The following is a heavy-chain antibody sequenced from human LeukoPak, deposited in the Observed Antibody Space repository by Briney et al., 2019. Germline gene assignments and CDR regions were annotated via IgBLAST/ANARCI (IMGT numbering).Heavy chain of an antibody. CDR1: GFTFSSYE. V-gene: IGHV3-74*03. Sequence: GGSLRLSCAASGFTFSSYEVNWVRQAPGKGLVWVSRSEGDDSTTTYADSVKGRFTISRDNSKNTLYLQMNSLRAEDTAVYYCARDRSADYYDSSGYYLPDAFDIWGQGTMVTVSS. CDR3: ARDRSADYYDSSGYYLPDAFDI. D-gene: IGHD3-22*01. J-gene: IGHJ3*02. CDR2: SEGDDSTT.